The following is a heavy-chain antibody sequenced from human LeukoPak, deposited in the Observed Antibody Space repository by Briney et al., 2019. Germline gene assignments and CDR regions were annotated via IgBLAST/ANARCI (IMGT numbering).Heavy chain of an antibody. CDR2: ISGSGGST. J-gene: IGHJ6*02. Sequence: GGSLRLSCAASGFTFSSYAMSWVRQAPGKGLEWVSAISGSGGSTYYADSVKGRFTISRDNSKNTLYLQMNSLRAEDTAVYYCAEEIDVLRFLEWSPLPLYYYYGMDVWGQGTTVTVSS. V-gene: IGHV3-23*01. D-gene: IGHD3-3*01. CDR3: AEEIDVLRFLEWSPLPLYYYYGMDV. CDR1: GFTFSSYA.